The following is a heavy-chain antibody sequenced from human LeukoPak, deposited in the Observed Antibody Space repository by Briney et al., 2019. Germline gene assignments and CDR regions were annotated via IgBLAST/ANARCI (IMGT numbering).Heavy chain of an antibody. D-gene: IGHD2-2*02. V-gene: IGHV4-61*02. CDR1: GGSISSGSYY. CDR3: ARGGGPAAIPN. Sequence: PSETLSLTCTVSGGSISSGSYYWSWIRQPAGKGLEWIGRIYTSGSTNYNPSLKSRVTISVDTSKNQFSLKLSSVTAADTAGYYWARGGGPAAIPNGGQEPLFTVSS. CDR2: IYTSGST. J-gene: IGHJ4*02.